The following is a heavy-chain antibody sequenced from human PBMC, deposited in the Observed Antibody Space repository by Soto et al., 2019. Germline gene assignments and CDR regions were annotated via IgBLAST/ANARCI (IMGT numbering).Heavy chain of an antibody. CDR1: GDTFSSHA. J-gene: IGHJ4*02. Sequence: QVQLVQSEAEVKKPGSSVKVSCKASGDTFSSHAINWVRQAPGQGLEWMGRIIPIFDTTNYAQKFQGRVTLTANESTSTAYMDLSSLRSEDSAVYYCARETSSTYSSGWPYFFDYWGPGTLVTVSS. V-gene: IGHV1-69*18. CDR2: IIPIFDTT. CDR3: ARETSSTYSSGWPYFFDY. D-gene: IGHD6-19*01.